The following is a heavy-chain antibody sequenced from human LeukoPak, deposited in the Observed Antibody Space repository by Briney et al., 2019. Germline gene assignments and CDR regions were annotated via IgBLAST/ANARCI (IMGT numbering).Heavy chain of an antibody. J-gene: IGHJ6*02. V-gene: IGHV3-21*04. D-gene: IGHD3-16*01. CDR2: ISSSSSYI. CDR3: ARGGGLDV. Sequence: PGGPLRLSCAASGFTFSSYSMNWVRQAPGKGLEWVSSISSSSSYIYYADSVKGRFTISRDNAKNSLYLQMSNLRAEDTAVYFCARGGGLDVWGQGATVTVSS. CDR1: GFTFSSYS.